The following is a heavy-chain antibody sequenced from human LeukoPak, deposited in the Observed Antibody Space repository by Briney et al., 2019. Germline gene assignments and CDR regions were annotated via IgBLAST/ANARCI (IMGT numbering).Heavy chain of an antibody. V-gene: IGHV3-9*01. J-gene: IGHJ4*02. D-gene: IGHD6-6*01. Sequence: GGSLRLSCAASGFTFDDYAMHWVRQAPGKGLEWVSGISWNSGSIGYADSVKGRFTISRDNAKNSLYLQMNSLRAEDTAVYYCARALDSGSSLDYWGQGILVTVSS. CDR2: ISWNSGSI. CDR3: ARALDSGSSLDY. CDR1: GFTFDDYA.